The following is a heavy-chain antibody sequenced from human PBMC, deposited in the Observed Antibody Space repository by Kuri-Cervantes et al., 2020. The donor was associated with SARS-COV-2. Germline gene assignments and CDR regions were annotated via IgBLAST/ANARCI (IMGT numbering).Heavy chain of an antibody. CDR3: ARDLMTTVTTGAFDI. CDR1: GYTFTGYY. CDR2: INPNSGGT. J-gene: IGHJ3*02. Sequence: ASVKVSCKASGYTFTGYYMHWVRQAPGQGLEWMGWINPNSGGTNYAQKFQGRVTMTRDTSISTAYMELSRLRSDDTAVYYCARDLMTTVTTGAFDIWGQGTIVTVSS. D-gene: IGHD4-17*01. V-gene: IGHV1-2*02.